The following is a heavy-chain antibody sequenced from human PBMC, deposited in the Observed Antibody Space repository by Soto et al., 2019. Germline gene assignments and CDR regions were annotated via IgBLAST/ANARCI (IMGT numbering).Heavy chain of an antibody. V-gene: IGHV1-3*01. Sequence: GASVKVSCKASGYTFTSYAMHWVRQAPGQRLEWMGWINAGNGNTKYSQKFQGRVTMTTDTSTSTAYMELRSLRSDDTAVYYCARGIGAQAFWGQGTLVTV. D-gene: IGHD3-16*01. CDR2: INAGNGNT. CDR1: GYTFTSYA. CDR3: ARGIGAQAF. J-gene: IGHJ4*02.